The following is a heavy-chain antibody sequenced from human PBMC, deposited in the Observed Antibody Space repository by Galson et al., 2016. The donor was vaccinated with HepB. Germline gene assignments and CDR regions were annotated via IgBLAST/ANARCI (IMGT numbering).Heavy chain of an antibody. CDR1: GFTFDDYG. V-gene: IGHV3-20*04. Sequence: SLRLSCAASGFTFDDYGMNWVRQAPGKGLEWVPGLNWNGGSTAYADSVKGRFTISRDNAKNSLYLQMNSLGAEDTALYYCARGNYVWGNYRYTLDYWGQGTLVTVSS. D-gene: IGHD3-16*02. CDR2: LNWNGGST. CDR3: ARGNYVWGNYRYTLDY. J-gene: IGHJ4*02.